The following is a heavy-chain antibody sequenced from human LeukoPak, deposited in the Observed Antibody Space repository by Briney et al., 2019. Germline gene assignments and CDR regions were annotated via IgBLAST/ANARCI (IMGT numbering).Heavy chain of an antibody. CDR1: GFTFSSNA. V-gene: IGHV3-23*01. CDR3: AKKGVREFDY. CDR2: ISGRDGST. J-gene: IGHJ4*02. D-gene: IGHD2-8*01. Sequence: GGSLRLSCAASGFTFSSNAMSWVRQAPGKGLEWVSAISGRDGSTYYADSVKGRFTISRDDSKNTLYLQMSSLRAEDTAVYYCAKKGVREFDYWGQGLLVTVSS.